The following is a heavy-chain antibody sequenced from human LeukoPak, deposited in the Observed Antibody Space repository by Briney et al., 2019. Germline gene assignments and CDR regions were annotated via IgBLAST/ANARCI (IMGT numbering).Heavy chain of an antibody. CDR1: GFTFSSYS. CDR3: VRNTPISLTDY. D-gene: IGHD2-15*01. CDR2: ISSSSSTI. V-gene: IGHV3-48*04. J-gene: IGHJ4*02. Sequence: PGGSLRLSCAASGFTFSSYSMNWVRQAPGKGLEWVSYISSSSSTIYYADSVKGRFTISRDNAKNSLYLQMNSLRAEDTAVCYCVRNTPISLTDYWGQGTLVTVSS.